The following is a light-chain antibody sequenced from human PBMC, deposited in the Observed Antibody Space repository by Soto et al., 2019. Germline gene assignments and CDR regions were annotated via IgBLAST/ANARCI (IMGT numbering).Light chain of an antibody. CDR2: AAS. J-gene: IGKJ5*01. Sequence: IQLTQSPSSLSASVGDRVTITCRASQGISSYLAWYQQKPGKVPELLIYAASTLQSGVPSRFSGSGSGTHFTLTICSLQPEELATYYCQQISTVPATCGQGTRLES. V-gene: IGKV1-9*01. CDR3: QQISTVPAT. CDR1: QGISSY.